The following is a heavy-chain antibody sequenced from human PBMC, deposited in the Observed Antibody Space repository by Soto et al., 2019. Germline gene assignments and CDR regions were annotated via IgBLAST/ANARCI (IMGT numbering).Heavy chain of an antibody. J-gene: IGHJ4*02. CDR2: IKSKTDGGTT. V-gene: IGHV3-15*01. Sequence: GGSLRLSCAASGFTFSNAWMSWVRQAPGKGLEWVGRIKSKTDGGTTDYAAPVKGRFTISRDDSKNTLYLQMNSLKTEDTAVYYCTPGPIVVVTALFDYWGQGTLVTVSS. CDR1: GFTFSNAW. D-gene: IGHD2-21*02. CDR3: TPGPIVVVTALFDY.